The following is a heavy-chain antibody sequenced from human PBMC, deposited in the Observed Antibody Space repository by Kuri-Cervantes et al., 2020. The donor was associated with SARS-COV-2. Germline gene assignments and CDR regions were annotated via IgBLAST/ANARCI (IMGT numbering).Heavy chain of an antibody. D-gene: IGHD5-18*01. Sequence: GSLRLSCIVSGGSISNYYWSWIRHPPGKGLEWIGDIYKGGSTNSNPSLKTRVSISVDTSKNQFSLRLSSVTAADTAVYYCAGGRRGYSYLAADVWGKGTTVTVSS. CDR3: AGGRRGYSYLAADV. V-gene: IGHV4-59*12. CDR2: IYKGGST. J-gene: IGHJ6*04. CDR1: GGSISNYY.